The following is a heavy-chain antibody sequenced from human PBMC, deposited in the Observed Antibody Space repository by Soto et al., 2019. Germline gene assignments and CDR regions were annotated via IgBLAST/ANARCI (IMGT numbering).Heavy chain of an antibody. CDR2: ISSSSYI. V-gene: IGHV3-21*01. Sequence: EVQLVESGGGLVKPGGSLRLSCAASGFTFSSYSMNWVRQAPGKGLEWVSSISSSSYIYYADSVKGRFTISRDNAKNSLYLQMNSLRAEDTAVYYCARDDSSSSGGGGSDYWGQGTLVTVSS. CDR3: ARDDSSSSGGGGSDY. J-gene: IGHJ4*02. D-gene: IGHD6-6*01. CDR1: GFTFSSYS.